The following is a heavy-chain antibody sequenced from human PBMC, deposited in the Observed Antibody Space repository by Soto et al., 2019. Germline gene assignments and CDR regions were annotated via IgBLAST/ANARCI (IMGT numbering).Heavy chain of an antibody. D-gene: IGHD2-15*01. CDR2: INPNSGGT. Sequence: ASVKVSCKASGYTFTDYYMHWVRQAPGQGLEWMGWINPNSGGTNYAQKFQGRVTMTRDTSISTAYMELSRLRSDDTAVYYCAKTLGYCSGGSCYPRENWFDPWGQGTLVTVSS. J-gene: IGHJ5*02. V-gene: IGHV1-2*02. CDR1: GYTFTDYY. CDR3: AKTLGYCSGGSCYPRENWFDP.